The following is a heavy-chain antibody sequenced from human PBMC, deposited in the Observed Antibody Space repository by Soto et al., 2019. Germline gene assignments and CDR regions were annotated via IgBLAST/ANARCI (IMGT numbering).Heavy chain of an antibody. V-gene: IGHV3-30*18. CDR1: GFTFSSYG. CDR2: ISYDGSNK. Sequence: QVQLVESGGGVVQPGRSLRLSCAASGFTFSSYGMHWVRQAPGKGLVWVAVISYDGSNKYYADSVKGRFTLSRDNSKNTLYLQRNSLRAEDTAVYYCAKPYQAARRRINYYYYDGMDVWGQGTTVTVSS. CDR3: AKPYQAARRRINYYYYDGMDV. D-gene: IGHD6-6*01. J-gene: IGHJ6*02.